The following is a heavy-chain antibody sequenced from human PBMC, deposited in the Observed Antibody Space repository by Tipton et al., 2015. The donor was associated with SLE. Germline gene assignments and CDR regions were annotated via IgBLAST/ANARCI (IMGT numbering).Heavy chain of an antibody. D-gene: IGHD6-13*01. CDR2: ISWKSGTI. Sequence: SLRLSCEGSGFTFEDYAMHWVRQAPGKGLEWVAGISWKSGTIVYADSVKGRFTIFRDNSKNTPYLQMNSLRAEDTAVYYCASIPQRYSSSWYLYYFDYWGQGTLVTVSS. V-gene: IGHV3-9*01. J-gene: IGHJ4*02. CDR3: ASIPQRYSSSWYLYYFDY. CDR1: GFTFEDYA.